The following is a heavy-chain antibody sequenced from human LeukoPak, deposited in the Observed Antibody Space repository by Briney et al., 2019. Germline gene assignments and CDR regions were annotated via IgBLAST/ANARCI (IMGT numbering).Heavy chain of an antibody. J-gene: IGHJ6*02. V-gene: IGHV4-4*07. Sequence: PSETLSLTCTVSGGSISSYYWSWIRQPAGKGLGWTGRNYTSGSTNYNPSLKSRVTMSVDTSKNQFSLKLSSVTAADTAVYYCARDLGYYYGMDVWGQGTTVTVSS. CDR1: GGSISSYY. CDR2: NYTSGST. CDR3: ARDLGYYYGMDV.